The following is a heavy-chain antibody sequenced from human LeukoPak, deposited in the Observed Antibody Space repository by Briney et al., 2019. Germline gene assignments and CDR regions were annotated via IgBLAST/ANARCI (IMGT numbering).Heavy chain of an antibody. J-gene: IGHJ3*02. CDR3: ARLRPGIAVAGRGNDAFDI. Sequence: HGESLKISCKGSGYSFTSYWIGWVRQMPGKGLEWMGIIYPGDSDTRYSPSFQGQVTISADKSISTAYLQWSSLKASDTAMYYCARLRPGIAVAGRGNDAFDIWGQGAMVTVSS. CDR1: GYSFTSYW. V-gene: IGHV5-51*01. D-gene: IGHD6-19*01. CDR2: IYPGDSDT.